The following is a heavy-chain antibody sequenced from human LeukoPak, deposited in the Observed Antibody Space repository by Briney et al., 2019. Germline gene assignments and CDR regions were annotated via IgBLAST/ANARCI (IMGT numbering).Heavy chain of an antibody. CDR1: GGSVSSGTYY. Sequence: SETLSLTCTVSGGSVSSGTYYWSRIRQPPGKGLEWIGYIYYSGSTNYNPSLKSRVTISVDTSKNQFSLKLSSVTAADTAVYYCASFSTVTRLGYYGMDVWGQGTTVTVSS. V-gene: IGHV4-61*01. D-gene: IGHD4-17*01. J-gene: IGHJ6*02. CDR2: IYYSGST. CDR3: ASFSTVTRLGYYGMDV.